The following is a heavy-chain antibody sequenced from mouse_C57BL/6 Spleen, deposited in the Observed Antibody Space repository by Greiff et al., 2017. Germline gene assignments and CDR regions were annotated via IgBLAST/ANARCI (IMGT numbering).Heavy chain of an antibody. J-gene: IGHJ2*01. CDR3: ARRTMITTVYFDY. CDR1: GYTFTDYY. D-gene: IGHD2-4*01. V-gene: IGHV1-26*01. Sequence: VQLQQSGPELVKPGASVKISCKASGYTFTDYYMNWVKQSHGKSLEWIGDINPNNGGTSYNQKFKGKATLTVDKSSSTAYMELRSLTSEDSAVYYCARRTMITTVYFDYWGQGTTLTVSS. CDR2: INPNNGGT.